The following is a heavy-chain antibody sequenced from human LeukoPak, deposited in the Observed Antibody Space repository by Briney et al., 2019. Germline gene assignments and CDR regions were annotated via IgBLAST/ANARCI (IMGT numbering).Heavy chain of an antibody. CDR2: IYYSGST. D-gene: IGHD5-24*01. J-gene: IGHJ4*02. V-gene: IGHV4-39*07. CDR3: ARAVRVERWLQIFDY. CDR1: GGSISSSSYY. Sequence: PSETLSLTCTVSGGSISSSSYYWGWIRQPPGKGLEWIGSIYYSGSTYYNPSLKSRVTISVDTSKNQFSLKLSSVTAADTAVYYCARAVRVERWLQIFDYWGQGTLVTVSS.